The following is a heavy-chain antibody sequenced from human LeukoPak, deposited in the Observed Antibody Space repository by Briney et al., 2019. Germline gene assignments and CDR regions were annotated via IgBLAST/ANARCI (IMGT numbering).Heavy chain of an antibody. Sequence: SETLSLTCTVPGGSISSYYWSWIRQPPGKRLEWIGYIYYSGSTNYNPSLKSRVTISVDTSKNQFSLKLSSVTAADTAVYYCARDEQWLVLPINWGQGTLVTVSS. CDR2: IYYSGST. CDR1: GGSISSYY. D-gene: IGHD6-19*01. V-gene: IGHV4-59*01. J-gene: IGHJ4*02. CDR3: ARDEQWLVLPIN.